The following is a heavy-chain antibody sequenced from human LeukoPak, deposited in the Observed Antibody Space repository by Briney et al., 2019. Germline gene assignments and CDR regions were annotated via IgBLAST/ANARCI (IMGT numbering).Heavy chain of an antibody. D-gene: IGHD2-8*02. Sequence: GGSLRLSCAASGFTFSSYSMNWVRQAPGKGLEWVSSISSSSYIYYADSVKGRFTISRDNAKNSLYLQMNSLRAEDTAVYYCARGYTGSYWYFDLWGRGTLVTVSS. V-gene: IGHV3-21*01. CDR1: GFTFSSYS. CDR2: ISSSSYI. J-gene: IGHJ2*01. CDR3: ARGYTGSYWYFDL.